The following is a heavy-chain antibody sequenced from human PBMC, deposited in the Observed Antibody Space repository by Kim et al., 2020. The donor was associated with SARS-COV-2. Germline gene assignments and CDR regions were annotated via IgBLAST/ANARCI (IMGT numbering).Heavy chain of an antibody. Sequence: SETLSLTCTVSGGSISSYYWSWIRQPPGKGLEWIGYIYYSGSTNYNPSLKSRVTISVDTSKNQFSLKLSSVTAADTAVYYCARDPGGHDSGWTFDYWGQGTLVTVSS. CDR2: IYYSGST. D-gene: IGHD6-19*01. CDR1: GGSISSYY. J-gene: IGHJ4*02. V-gene: IGHV4-59*01. CDR3: ARDPGGHDSGWTFDY.